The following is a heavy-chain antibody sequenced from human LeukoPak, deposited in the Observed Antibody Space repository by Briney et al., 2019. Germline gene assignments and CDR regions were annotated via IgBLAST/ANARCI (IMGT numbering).Heavy chain of an antibody. J-gene: IGHJ4*02. CDR2: IYSSGST. CDR1: GGSISSYY. D-gene: IGHD1-26*01. CDR3: ARNGGSGTYYDGSFDY. V-gene: IGHV4-4*07. Sequence: SETLSLTCTVSGGSISSYYRSWIRQSAGKGLEYIGRIYSSGSTNYNPSLKSRISMSVDTSKNQFSLKLSSVTAADTAVYYCARNGGSGTYYDGSFDYWGQGTLVTVSS.